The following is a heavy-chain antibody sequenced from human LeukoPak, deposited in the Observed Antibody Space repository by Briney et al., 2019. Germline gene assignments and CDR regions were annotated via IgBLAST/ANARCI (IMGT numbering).Heavy chain of an antibody. J-gene: IGHJ4*02. CDR3: AKGGELHQFFFY. V-gene: IGHV3-23*01. CDR1: GFTSSSYA. Sequence: GGSLRLSCAASGFTSSSYAMSWVRQAPGKGLEWVSAISGSGGSTYYADSVKGRFTISRDNSKNTLYLQMNNLRVEDTAVYYCAKGGELHQFFFYWGQGTLVTVSS. CDR2: ISGSGGST. D-gene: IGHD1-26*01.